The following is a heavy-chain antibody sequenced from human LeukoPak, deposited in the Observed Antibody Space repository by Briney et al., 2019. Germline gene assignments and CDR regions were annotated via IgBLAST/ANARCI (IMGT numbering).Heavy chain of an antibody. J-gene: IGHJ5*02. Sequence: ASVKVSCKASGYTFTGYYMHWVRQAPGQGLEWMGWINSNSGGTNYAQKFQGRVTMTRDTSISTAYMELSRLRSDDTAVYYCARAGNYDFWSGPETNWFDPWGQGTLVTVSS. CDR1: GYTFTGYY. CDR2: INSNSGGT. CDR3: ARAGNYDFWSGPETNWFDP. D-gene: IGHD3-3*01. V-gene: IGHV1-2*02.